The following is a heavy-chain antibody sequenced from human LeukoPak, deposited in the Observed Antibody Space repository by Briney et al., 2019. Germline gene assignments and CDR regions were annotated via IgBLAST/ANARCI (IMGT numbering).Heavy chain of an antibody. CDR2: IAYDGKNK. CDR3: AKNLRPTLITPDF. J-gene: IGHJ3*01. V-gene: IGHV3-30*18. D-gene: IGHD4-17*01. CDR1: GFTFNSYG. Sequence: GGSLRLSCAASGFTFNSYGVHWVRQAPGKRLEWLAVIAYDGKNKYYADSVKGRFTISRDNSKSTLYLEMNSLRAEDTAVYYCAKNLRPTLITPDFWGQRTMVTVSS.